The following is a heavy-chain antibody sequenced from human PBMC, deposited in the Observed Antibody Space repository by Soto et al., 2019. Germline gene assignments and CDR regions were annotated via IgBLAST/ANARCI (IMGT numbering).Heavy chain of an antibody. CDR2: INAGNGNT. CDR3: ARALNYDSSGYYYVPLYYFDY. CDR1: GYTFTSYA. D-gene: IGHD3-22*01. J-gene: IGHJ4*02. Sequence: ASVKVSCKASGYTFTSYAMHWVRQPPGQRLAWMGWINAGNGNTKYSQKFQGRVTITRDTSASTAYMELSSLRSEDTAVYYCARALNYDSSGYYYVPLYYFDYWGQGTLVTVSS. V-gene: IGHV1-3*01.